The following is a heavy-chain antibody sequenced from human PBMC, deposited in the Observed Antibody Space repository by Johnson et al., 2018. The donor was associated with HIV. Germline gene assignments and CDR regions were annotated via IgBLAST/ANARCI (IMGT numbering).Heavy chain of an antibody. J-gene: IGHJ3*02. CDR1: GFTFSSYA. V-gene: IGHV3-30*14. CDR3: ARGEGAYCGGDCYPSDDDAFDI. D-gene: IGHD2-21*02. Sequence: QVQLVESGGGVVQPGRSLRLSCAASGFTFSSYAMHWVRQAPGKGLEWVAVISYDGNNKYYADSVKGRFTISRHNSKNTLYLQVDSLGVEDTAVYYCARGEGAYCGGDCYPSDDDAFDIWGQGTMVTVSS. CDR2: ISYDGNNK.